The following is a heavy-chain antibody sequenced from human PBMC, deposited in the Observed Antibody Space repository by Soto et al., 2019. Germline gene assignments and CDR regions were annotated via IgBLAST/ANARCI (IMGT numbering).Heavy chain of an antibody. D-gene: IGHD3-9*01. Sequence: SETLSVTGTVSGDSLSSGGHYWSWIRQHPGKGLEWIGHIYDSVNTYYSPSLRSRVTISADMSKNQFSLNLRSVTAADTAVYYCARVYHRGYFAILTDYWGQGTLVTVYS. CDR1: GDSLSSGGHY. CDR2: IYDSVNT. CDR3: ARVYHRGYFAILTDY. J-gene: IGHJ4*02. V-gene: IGHV4-31*03.